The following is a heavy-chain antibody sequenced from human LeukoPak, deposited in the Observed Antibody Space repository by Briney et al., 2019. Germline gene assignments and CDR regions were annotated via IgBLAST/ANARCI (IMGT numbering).Heavy chain of an antibody. V-gene: IGHV4-4*07. Sequence: SETLSLTCTVSGGSISSYYWNWIRQPAGKGLEWIGRIFISGSTNYNPSLKSRVTISVDTSKNQFSLKLTSVTAADTAVYYCAKDRRSGSHGDAFDIWGQGTMVTVSS. CDR1: GGSISSYY. CDR2: IFISGST. CDR3: AKDRRSGSHGDAFDI. D-gene: IGHD1-26*01. J-gene: IGHJ3*02.